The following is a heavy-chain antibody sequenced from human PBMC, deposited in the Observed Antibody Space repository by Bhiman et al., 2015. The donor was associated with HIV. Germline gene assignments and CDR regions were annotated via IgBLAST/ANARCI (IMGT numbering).Heavy chain of an antibody. J-gene: IGHJ4*01. Sequence: EVQLVESGGGLVKPGGSLRLSCAASGFSFNIYAMTWVRQPPGKGLEWVSCISSGRSYIYYADSVKGRFTVSRDNTKNSLFLQMDSLRAEDTAVYYCATDRPGDYETYFDSWGHGTLVTVSS. CDR2: ISSGRSYI. CDR1: GFSFNIYA. V-gene: IGHV3-21*01. D-gene: IGHD4-17*01. CDR3: ATDRPGDYETYFDS.